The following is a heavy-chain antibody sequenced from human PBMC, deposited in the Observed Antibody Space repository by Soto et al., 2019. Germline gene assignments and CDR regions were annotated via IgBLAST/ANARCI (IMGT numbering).Heavy chain of an antibody. D-gene: IGHD6-19*01. Sequence: ASVKVSCKASGYTFTSYGISWVRQAPGQGLEWMGWISAYNGNTNYAQKLQGRVTMTTDTSTSTAYMELRSLRSDDTAVYYCARGGYSSGWPTDYYYGINVWGQGTTVTVSS. V-gene: IGHV1-18*04. CDR2: ISAYNGNT. CDR3: ARGGYSSGWPTDYYYGINV. J-gene: IGHJ6*02. CDR1: GYTFTSYG.